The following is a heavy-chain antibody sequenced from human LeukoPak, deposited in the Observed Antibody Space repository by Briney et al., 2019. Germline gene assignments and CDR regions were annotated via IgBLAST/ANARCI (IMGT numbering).Heavy chain of an antibody. CDR2: IIPILGIA. V-gene: IGHV1-69*04. CDR1: GGTFSSYA. D-gene: IGHD3-22*01. J-gene: IGHJ4*02. CDR3: ARGPTYYYDSSGGSFDY. Sequence: GSSVKVSCKASGGTFSSYAISWVRQAPGQGLEWMGRIIPILGIANYAQKFQGRVTITADESTSTAYMELSSLRSEDTAVYYCARGPTYYYDSSGGSFDYWGQGTLVTVSS.